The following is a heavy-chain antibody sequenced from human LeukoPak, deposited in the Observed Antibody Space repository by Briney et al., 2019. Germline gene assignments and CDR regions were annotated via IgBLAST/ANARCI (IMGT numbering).Heavy chain of an antibody. D-gene: IGHD5-18*01. Sequence: GGSLRLSCAASGFTVSSNYMSWVRQAPGKGLEWVSVIYSDGRIHSADSVKGRFTISRDDSKSTLSLQMNSLRAEDTAVYYCARESGYSYGLAGFFDYWGQGTLVTVSS. J-gene: IGHJ4*02. CDR1: GFTVSSNY. CDR3: ARESGYSYGLAGFFDY. V-gene: IGHV3-53*01. CDR2: IYSDGRI.